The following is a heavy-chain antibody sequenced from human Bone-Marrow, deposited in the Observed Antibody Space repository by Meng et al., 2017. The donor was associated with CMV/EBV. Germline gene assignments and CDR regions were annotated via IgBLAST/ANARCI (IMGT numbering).Heavy chain of an antibody. J-gene: IGHJ4*02. Sequence: GGSLRLSCAGSGFILSDHYIDWVRQAPGKGLEWIGRAANKANRYTTEYAASVKGRFTFSRYDSENSLYLQMNSLKSEDTAVYYCTRGHSGIDIYAFAIWGPGTLVTVSS. CDR3: TRGHSGIDIYAFAI. D-gene: IGHD1-26*01. CDR1: GFILSDHY. V-gene: IGHV3-72*01. CDR2: AANKANRYTT.